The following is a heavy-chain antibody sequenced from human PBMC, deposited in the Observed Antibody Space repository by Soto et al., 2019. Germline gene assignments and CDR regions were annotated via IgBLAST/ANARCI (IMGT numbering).Heavy chain of an antibody. V-gene: IGHV1-18*01. CDR3: ARVRLHLGELSFDNWFDP. Sequence: SSVKVSCKASGYPFTSYGMSWVRQAPGQGLEWMGWISAYNGNTNYAQKLQGRVTMTTDTSTSTAYMELRSLRSDDTAVYYCARVRLHLGELSFDNWFDPWGQGTLVTVSS. CDR2: ISAYNGNT. D-gene: IGHD3-16*02. J-gene: IGHJ5*02. CDR1: GYPFTSYG.